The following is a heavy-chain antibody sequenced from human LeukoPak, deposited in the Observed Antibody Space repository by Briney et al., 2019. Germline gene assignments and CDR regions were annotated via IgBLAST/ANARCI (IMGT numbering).Heavy chain of an antibody. CDR1: GYSISSGYY. J-gene: IGHJ3*02. D-gene: IGHD3-10*01. CDR2: IYHSGST. Sequence: PSETLSLTCTVSGYSISSGYYWGWIRQPPGKWLEWIGSIYHSGSTYYNPSLKSRVTISVDTSKNQFSLKLSSVTAADTAVYYCARDRGIDDAFDIWGQGTMVTVSS. CDR3: ARDRGIDDAFDI. V-gene: IGHV4-38-2*02.